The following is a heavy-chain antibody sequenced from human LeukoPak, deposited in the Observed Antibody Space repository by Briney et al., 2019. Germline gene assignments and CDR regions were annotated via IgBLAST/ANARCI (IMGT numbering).Heavy chain of an antibody. Sequence: ASVKVSCKASGGTFSSYAISWVRQAPGQGLEWMGGIIPIFGTANYAQKFQGRVTITADESTSTAYMELSSLRSEDTAVYYCARTVGREYYYYYYMDVWGKGTTVTISS. CDR1: GGTFSSYA. CDR3: ARTVGREYYYYYYMDV. V-gene: IGHV1-69*13. CDR2: IIPIFGTA. D-gene: IGHD3-16*01. J-gene: IGHJ6*03.